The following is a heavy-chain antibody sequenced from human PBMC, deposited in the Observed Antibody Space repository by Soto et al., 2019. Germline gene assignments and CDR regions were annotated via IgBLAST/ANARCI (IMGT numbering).Heavy chain of an antibody. CDR2: IYPGDSDT. V-gene: IGHV5-51*01. J-gene: IGHJ6*02. CDR1: GYSFTSHW. CDR3: ARHGSSWSYYYYGMDV. D-gene: IGHD6-13*01. Sequence: GESLKISCKGSGYSFTSHWIGWVRQMPGKGLEWMGIIYPGDSDTRYSPSSQGQVTILADKSISTAYLQWSSLKASDTAMYYCARHGSSWSYYYYGMDVWGQGTTVTVSS.